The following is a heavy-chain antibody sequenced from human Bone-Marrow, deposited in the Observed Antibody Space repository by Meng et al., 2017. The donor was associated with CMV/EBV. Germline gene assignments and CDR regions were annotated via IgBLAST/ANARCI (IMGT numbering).Heavy chain of an antibody. CDR3: AKDYYYGSGSYYYFDY. J-gene: IGHJ4*02. Sequence: GGSLRLSCAASGLTSSSYAMHWVRPAPGKGLEWVAFIRYDGSNKYYADSVKGRFTISRDNSKNTLYLQMNSLRAEDTAVYYCAKDYYYGSGSYYYFDYWGQGTLVTVSS. CDR1: GLTSSSYA. CDR2: IRYDGSNK. D-gene: IGHD3-10*01. V-gene: IGHV3-30*02.